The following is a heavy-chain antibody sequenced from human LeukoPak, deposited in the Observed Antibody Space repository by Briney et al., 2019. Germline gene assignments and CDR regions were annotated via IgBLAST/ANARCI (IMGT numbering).Heavy chain of an antibody. J-gene: IGHJ4*02. CDR3: ARDRVFSPDY. Sequence: ASVTVSCKASGYTFTGYYIHWVRQAPGQGLEWMGWINPNSGGTNYAQKFQGRVTMTRDTSISTAYMELSRLRSDDTAVYYRARDRVFSPDYWGQGTLVTVSS. V-gene: IGHV1-2*02. D-gene: IGHD3-10*01. CDR2: INPNSGGT. CDR1: GYTFTGYY.